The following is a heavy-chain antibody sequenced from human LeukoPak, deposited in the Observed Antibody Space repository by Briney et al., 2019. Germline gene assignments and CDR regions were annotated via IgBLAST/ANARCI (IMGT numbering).Heavy chain of an antibody. V-gene: IGHV1-46*01. J-gene: IGHJ4*02. CDR1: GYTFTSNY. CDR2: IYPRDGST. CDR3: ARDQEGFDY. Sequence: ASVKVSCKASGYTFTSNYIHWVRQAPGQGLEWMGMIYPRDGSTSYAQKFQGRVTVTRDTSTSTVHMELSGLRSEDTAVYYCARDQEGFDYWGQGTLDTVSS.